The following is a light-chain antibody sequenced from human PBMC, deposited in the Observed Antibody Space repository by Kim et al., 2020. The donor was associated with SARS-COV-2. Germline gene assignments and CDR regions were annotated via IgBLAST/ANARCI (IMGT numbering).Light chain of an antibody. CDR3: QHYDSLPRT. CDR1: QSVSSN. CDR2: GAS. V-gene: IGKV3-15*01. J-gene: IGKJ1*01. Sequence: VSPGERVTLSCRASQSVSSNLAWYRQRPGQPPRLLFYGASTRATGIPARFSGSGSGTDFTLTITGLQSEDFAIYYCQHYDSLPRTFGQGTKVDIK.